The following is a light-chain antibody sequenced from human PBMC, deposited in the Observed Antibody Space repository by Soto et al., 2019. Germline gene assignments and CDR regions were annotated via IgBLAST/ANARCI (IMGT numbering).Light chain of an antibody. V-gene: IGKV1-5*03. CDR3: QQDHSLPFI. J-gene: IGKJ3*01. CDR1: QTISSC. CDR2: KTS. Sequence: DIQMTQSPSTLSASVGDRVTITCRASQTISSCLAWYQQKPGKAPNVLIYKTSSLESGVTSRFSGSGSGTEFTLTISSLQPDDFATYYCQQDHSLPFIFVPGTKVDIK.